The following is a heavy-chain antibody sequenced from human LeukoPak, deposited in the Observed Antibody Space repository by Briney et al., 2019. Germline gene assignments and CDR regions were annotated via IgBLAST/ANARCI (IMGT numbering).Heavy chain of an antibody. Sequence: GGSLRLSCAASGFTFSSYAMHWVRQAPGKGLEWVSYISSSGSTIYYADSVKGRFTISRDNAKNTLYLQMNSLRAEDTAVYYCARAQIDSSGYWSFDYWGQGTLVTVSS. D-gene: IGHD3-22*01. V-gene: IGHV3-48*04. CDR2: ISSSGSTI. CDR3: ARAQIDSSGYWSFDY. J-gene: IGHJ4*02. CDR1: GFTFSSYA.